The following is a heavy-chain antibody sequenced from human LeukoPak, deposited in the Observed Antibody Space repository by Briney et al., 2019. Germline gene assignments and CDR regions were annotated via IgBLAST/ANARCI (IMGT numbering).Heavy chain of an antibody. CDR2: INHSGST. D-gene: IGHD6-6*01. V-gene: IGHV4-34*01. CDR1: GGSFSGYY. CDR3: ARSAARRFFAY. Sequence: SETLSLTRAVYGGSFSGYYWSWIRQPPGKGLEWIGEINHSGSTNYNPSLKSRVTISVDTSKNQFSLKLSSVTAADTAVYYCARSAARRFFAYWGQGTLVTVSS. J-gene: IGHJ4*02.